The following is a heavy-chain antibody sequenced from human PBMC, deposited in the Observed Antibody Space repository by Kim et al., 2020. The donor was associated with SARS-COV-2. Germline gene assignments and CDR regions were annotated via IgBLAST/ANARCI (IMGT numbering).Heavy chain of an antibody. V-gene: IGHV3-53*01. Sequence: GGSLRLSCAASGFTVSSNYMSWVRQAPGKGLEWVSVIYSGGSTYYADSVKGRFTISRDNSKNTLYLQMNSLRAEDTAVYYCARDPSGSGSYKGDYWGQGTLVTVSS. J-gene: IGHJ4*02. CDR1: GFTVSSNY. CDR2: IYSGGST. D-gene: IGHD3-10*01. CDR3: ARDPSGSGSYKGDY.